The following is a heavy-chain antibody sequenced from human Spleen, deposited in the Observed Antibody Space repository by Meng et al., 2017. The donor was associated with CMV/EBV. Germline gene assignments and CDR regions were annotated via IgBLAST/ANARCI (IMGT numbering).Heavy chain of an antibody. CDR2: ISSSSTYI. CDR1: GFTFSSYS. CDR3: AREGLSDYYYSTMDV. J-gene: IGHJ6*02. Sequence: GESLKISCAASGFTFSSYSMNWVRQAPGKGLEWVSSISSSSTYIYYADSVKGRFTISRDNAKNSLYLQMNSLRAEDTAVYYCAREGLSDYYYSTMDVWGQGTTVTVSS. D-gene: IGHD3-16*02. V-gene: IGHV3-21*01.